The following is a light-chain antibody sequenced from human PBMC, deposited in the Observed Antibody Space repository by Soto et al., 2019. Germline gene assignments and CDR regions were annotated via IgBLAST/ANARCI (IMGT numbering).Light chain of an antibody. CDR2: AAS. J-gene: IGKJ4*01. V-gene: IGKV1-12*01. CDR3: QQASNFPLT. Sequence: DIQMTQSPSSVSASLGDRVTITCRASQDVSSWLAWFQQRPGRAPNLLIYAASTLQSGVPSRFSGSGSGTVFTLTISSLQPEDFGTYYCQQASNFPLTFGGGSNVDIK. CDR1: QDVSSW.